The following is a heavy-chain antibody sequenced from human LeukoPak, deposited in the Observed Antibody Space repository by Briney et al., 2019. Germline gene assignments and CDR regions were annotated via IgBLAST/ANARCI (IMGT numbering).Heavy chain of an antibody. CDR3: ARAARTGNYYYYMDV. J-gene: IGHJ6*03. Sequence: SETLSLTCSVSGGSINNYYWSWIRQPPGKGLEWIGYIYYSGSTSYNPSLKSRVTMSVDTSKNQFSLKLSSVTAADTAVYYCARAARTGNYYYYMDVWGKGTTVTISS. CDR2: IYYSGST. V-gene: IGHV4-59*12. CDR1: GGSINNYY. D-gene: IGHD3-10*01.